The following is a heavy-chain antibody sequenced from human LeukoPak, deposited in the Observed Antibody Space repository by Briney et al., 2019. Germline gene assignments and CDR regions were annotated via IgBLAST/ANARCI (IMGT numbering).Heavy chain of an antibody. V-gene: IGHV4-4*02. D-gene: IGHD3-3*01. CDR3: ASASITIFGVVIPNWFDP. CDR2: IYHTGST. CDR1: GGSISSTDW. Sequence: ASETLSLTCAVSGGSISSTDWWSWVRQPPGKGLEWIGEIYHTGSTNYNPSLKSRVTISVDKSKNQFSLRLTSVTAADTAVYYCASASITIFGVVIPNWFDPWGQGTLVTVSS. J-gene: IGHJ5*02.